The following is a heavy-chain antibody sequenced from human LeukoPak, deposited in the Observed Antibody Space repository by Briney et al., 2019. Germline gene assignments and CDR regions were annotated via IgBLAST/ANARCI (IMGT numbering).Heavy chain of an antibody. CDR2: IYTSGST. CDR3: ARAEVNYDILDAFDI. V-gene: IGHV4-4*07. CDR1: GGSISSYY. D-gene: IGHD3-22*01. Sequence: SETLSLTCTVSGGSISSYYWSWIRQPAGKGLEWIGRIYTSGSTNYNPSLKSRVTISVDTSKNQFSLKLSSVTAADTAVYYCARAEVNYDILDAFDIWGQGTMVTVSS. J-gene: IGHJ3*02.